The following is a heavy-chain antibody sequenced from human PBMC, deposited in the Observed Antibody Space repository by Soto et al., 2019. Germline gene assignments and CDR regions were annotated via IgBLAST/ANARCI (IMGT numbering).Heavy chain of an antibody. Sequence: QLQLQESGPGLVKPSETLSLTCTVSGGSISSSSYYWGWIRQPPGKGLEWIGSIYYSGSTYYNPSLKSRVPISVDTSKNQFSLKLSSVTAADTAVYYCARPEGQWQDFDYWGQGTLVTVSS. CDR1: GGSISSSSYY. CDR3: ARPEGQWQDFDY. D-gene: IGHD6-19*01. CDR2: IYYSGST. J-gene: IGHJ4*02. V-gene: IGHV4-39*01.